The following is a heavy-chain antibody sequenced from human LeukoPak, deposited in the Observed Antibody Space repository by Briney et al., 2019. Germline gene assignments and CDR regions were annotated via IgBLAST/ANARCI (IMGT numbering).Heavy chain of an antibody. J-gene: IGHJ4*02. CDR3: ARAPTGYSSSYDY. Sequence: PSQTLSLTCTVSGGSISSGSYYWSWIRQPAGKGLEWIGRIYTTGSTNYNPSLKSRVAMSVDTSKNQFSLKLSSVTAADTAVYYCARAPTGYSSSYDYWGQGTLVTVSS. D-gene: IGHD6-13*01. V-gene: IGHV4-61*02. CDR1: GGSISSGSYY. CDR2: IYTTGST.